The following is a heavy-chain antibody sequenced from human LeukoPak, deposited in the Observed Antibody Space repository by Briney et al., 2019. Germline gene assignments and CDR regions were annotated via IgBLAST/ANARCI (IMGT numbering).Heavy chain of an antibody. CDR1: GYTFTSYG. CDR3: ARMMTPRLYYDSSGYYYGAFDI. Sequence: GASVKVSCKASGYTFTSYGIGWVRQAPGQGGEWLGWISAYNGHTNYIQKLQGRVTMTTDTSTTTAYMELRSLRSDDTAVYYCARMMTPRLYYDSSGYYYGAFDIWGQGTMVTVSS. J-gene: IGHJ3*02. CDR2: ISAYNGHT. V-gene: IGHV1-18*01. D-gene: IGHD3-22*01.